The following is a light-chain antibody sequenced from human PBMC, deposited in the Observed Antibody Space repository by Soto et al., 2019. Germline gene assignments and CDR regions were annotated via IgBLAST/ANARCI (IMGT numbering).Light chain of an antibody. J-gene: IGKJ1*01. CDR1: QNIGRW. CDR2: HAS. Sequence: DIQMTQSPSTLSASIGDRVTISCRASQNIGRWLAWYQQKPGTAPNLLIYHASNFRGGVPSRFSGGGSGTEFTLTISSLQPDDIATYYCQQYNSYSWTFGQGTKVESK. V-gene: IGKV1-5*01. CDR3: QQYNSYSWT.